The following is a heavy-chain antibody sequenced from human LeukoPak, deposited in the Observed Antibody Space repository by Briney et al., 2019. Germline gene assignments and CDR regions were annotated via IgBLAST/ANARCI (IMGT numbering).Heavy chain of an antibody. V-gene: IGHV3-53*01. CDR3: ASPLSFDY. CDR2: LYSGGAT. Sequence: GGSLRLSCAASGFSVSNNYMSWVRQAPGKGLEWISVLYSGGATHYADSVKGRFTISRDNSKNTLNLQMNSLRADDTAVYYCASPLSFDYWGQGTLVTVSS. J-gene: IGHJ4*02. CDR1: GFSVSNNY.